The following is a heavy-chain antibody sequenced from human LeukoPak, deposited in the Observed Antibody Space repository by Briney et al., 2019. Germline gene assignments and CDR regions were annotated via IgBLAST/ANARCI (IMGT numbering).Heavy chain of an antibody. D-gene: IGHD3-3*01. CDR3: ARVSHDFWSGLLFDP. CDR2: INHSGST. V-gene: IGHV4-34*01. Sequence: PSGTLSLTCAVYGGSFSGYYWSWIRQPPGKGLEWIGEINHSGSTNYNPSLKSRVTISVDTSKNQFSLKLSSVTAADTAVYYCARVSHDFWSGLLFDPWGQGTLVTVSS. J-gene: IGHJ5*02. CDR1: GGSFSGYY.